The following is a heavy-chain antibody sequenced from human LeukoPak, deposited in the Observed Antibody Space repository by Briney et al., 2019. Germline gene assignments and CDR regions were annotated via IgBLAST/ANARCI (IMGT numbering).Heavy chain of an antibody. V-gene: IGHV3-23*01. J-gene: IGHJ3*02. CDR3: AKGEGDRSGYYHDTFDI. D-gene: IGHD3-22*01. CDR1: GFTFSSYA. Sequence: GGSLRLSCAASGFTFSSYAMSGVRQAPGKGLEGVSPISASGASTYYADSVKGRFTISRDNSKNTLYLQMNSLRAEDTAVYYCAKGEGDRSGYYHDTFDIWGQGTMVTVSS. CDR2: ISASGAST.